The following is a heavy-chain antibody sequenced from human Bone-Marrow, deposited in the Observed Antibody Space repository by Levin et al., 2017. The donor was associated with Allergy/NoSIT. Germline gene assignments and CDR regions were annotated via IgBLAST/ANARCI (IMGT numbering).Heavy chain of an antibody. CDR2: VSGNGVSI. Sequence: ETLSLTCAASGFILSSYTMSWVRQAPGKGLEWVSGVSGNGVSIYYADSVKGRFTISRDNPKNTLYLQMNGLRAEDTAVYYCAKDLRQGYSSGSYYFDYWGQGTLVTVSS. J-gene: IGHJ4*02. V-gene: IGHV3-23*01. CDR1: GFILSSYT. CDR3: AKDLRQGYSSGSYYFDY. D-gene: IGHD5-18*01.